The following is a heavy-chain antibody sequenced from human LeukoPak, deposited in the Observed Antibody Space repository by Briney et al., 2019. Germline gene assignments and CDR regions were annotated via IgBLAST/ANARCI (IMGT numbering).Heavy chain of an antibody. CDR3: ARGPLVGGYDY. J-gene: IGHJ4*02. CDR1: GGSVGSGDYY. V-gene: IGHV4-39*07. Sequence: PSETLSLTCTVSGGSVGSGDYYWGWIRQPPGKGLEWIGTIYYSGSTYCNTSLKSRVTISVDMSNNQFSLNVSSVTAADTAVYYCARGPLVGGYDYLGQGTQVTVSS. D-gene: IGHD5-12*01. CDR2: IYYSGST.